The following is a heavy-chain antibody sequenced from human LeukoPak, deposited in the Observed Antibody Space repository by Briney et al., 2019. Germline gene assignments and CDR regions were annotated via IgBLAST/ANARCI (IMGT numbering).Heavy chain of an antibody. Sequence: PGGSLRLSCAASGFTFSSFGMGWVRQAPGKGLEWVSTISGSGGSTYYADSVKGRFTISRDNSKNTLYLQMNSLRAEDTAVYYCAKLGRLKSNYYDSSGYSLFDYWGQGTLVTVSS. CDR2: ISGSGGST. CDR1: GFTFSSFG. CDR3: AKLGRLKSNYYDSSGYSLFDY. V-gene: IGHV3-23*01. J-gene: IGHJ4*02. D-gene: IGHD3-22*01.